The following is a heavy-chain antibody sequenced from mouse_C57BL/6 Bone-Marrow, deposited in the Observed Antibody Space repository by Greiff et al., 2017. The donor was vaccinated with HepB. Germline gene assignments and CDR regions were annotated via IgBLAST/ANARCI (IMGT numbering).Heavy chain of an antibody. D-gene: IGHD2-4*01. J-gene: IGHJ2*01. V-gene: IGHV5-4*01. Sequence: EVMLVESGGGLVKPGGSLKLSCAASGFTFSSYAMSWVRQTPEKRLEWVATISDGGSYTYYPDNVKGRLTISRDNAKNNLYLQMSHLKSEDTAMYYCARDYDYDKGYFDYWGQGTTLTVSS. CDR1: GFTFSSYA. CDR2: ISDGGSYT. CDR3: ARDYDYDKGYFDY.